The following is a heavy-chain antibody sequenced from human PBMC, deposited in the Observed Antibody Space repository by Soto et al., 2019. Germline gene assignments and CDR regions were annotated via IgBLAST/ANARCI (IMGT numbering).Heavy chain of an antibody. J-gene: IGHJ4*02. V-gene: IGHV3-23*01. CDR2: ISCRGGST. Sequence: EVQLLESGGGWLQPGGSLRLSCAASRFTFRIYAMSWVRRAPGKGLEGVSAISCRGGSTYYADPVKGRFTISRDNSKYTLYLQMNSLRAEDTAVYYCAKDATGYSYGYSYDYWGQGTLVTVSS. D-gene: IGHD5-18*01. CDR1: RFTFRIYA. CDR3: AKDATGYSYGYSYDY.